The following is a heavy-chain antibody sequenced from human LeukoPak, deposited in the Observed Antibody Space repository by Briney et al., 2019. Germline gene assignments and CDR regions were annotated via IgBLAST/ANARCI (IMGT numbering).Heavy chain of an antibody. Sequence: PSETLSLTCAVSGGSIASSGDSWSWIRQPPGKGLEWIGYIYYSGSTYYNPSLKSRLTISIDRSKNQFSLKLSSVTAADTAMYYCARINSGVTWWFDPWGQGTLVTVSS. CDR1: GGSIASSGDS. V-gene: IGHV4-30-4*07. D-gene: IGHD1-26*01. CDR3: ARINSGVTWWFDP. CDR2: IYYSGST. J-gene: IGHJ5*02.